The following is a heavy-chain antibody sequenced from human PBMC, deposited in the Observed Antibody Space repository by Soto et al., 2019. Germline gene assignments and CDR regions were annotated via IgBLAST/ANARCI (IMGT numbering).Heavy chain of an antibody. CDR2: IWYDGSNK. CDR3: ARDDFYYSNRRPDY. J-gene: IGHJ4*02. CDR1: GFTFSSYG. V-gene: IGHV3-33*01. D-gene: IGHD4-4*01. Sequence: ESGGGVVQPGRSLRLSCAASGFTFSSYGMHWVRQAPGKGLGWVAVIWYDGSNKYYVDSVKGRFTISRDNSKNTLYLQMNSLRAEDTAVYYCARDDFYYSNRRPDYWGQGTLVTVSS.